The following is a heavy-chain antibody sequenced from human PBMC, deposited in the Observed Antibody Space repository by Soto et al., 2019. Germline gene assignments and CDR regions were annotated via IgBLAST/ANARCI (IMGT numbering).Heavy chain of an antibody. V-gene: IGHV1-69*02. CDR3: ASGAPTAGITVFVADNWFDP. Sequence: GASVKVSCKASGGTFSSYTISWVRQAPGQGLEWMGRIIPILGIANYAQKFQGRVTITADKSTSTAYMELSSLRSEDTAVYYCASGAPTAGITVFVADNWFDPWGQGTLVTVSS. CDR2: IIPILGIA. CDR1: GGTFSSYT. J-gene: IGHJ5*02. D-gene: IGHD1-20*01.